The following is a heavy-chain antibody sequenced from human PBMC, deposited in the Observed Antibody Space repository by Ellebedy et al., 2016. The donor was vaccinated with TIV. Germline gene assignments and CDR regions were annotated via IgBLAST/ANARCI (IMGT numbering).Heavy chain of an antibody. J-gene: IGHJ3*02. Sequence: SETLSLTCTVSGGSIISSSYYWGWIRQPPGKGLEWIGSIYYSGSTYYNPSLKSRVTISVDTSKNQFSLKLSSVTAADTAVYYCARIVGATGAFDIWGQGTMVTVSS. CDR1: GGSIISSSYY. CDR2: IYYSGST. CDR3: ARIVGATGAFDI. V-gene: IGHV4-39*07. D-gene: IGHD1-26*01.